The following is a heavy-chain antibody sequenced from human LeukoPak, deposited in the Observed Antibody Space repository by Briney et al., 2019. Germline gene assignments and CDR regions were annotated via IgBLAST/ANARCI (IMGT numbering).Heavy chain of an antibody. D-gene: IGHD4-17*01. CDR3: ARGEHPYGDYVGGIDY. J-gene: IGHJ4*02. Sequence: PGGSLRLSCAASGFTFDDYGMSWVRQAPGKGLEWVSGINWNGGSTGYADSVKGRFTISRDNAKNSLYLQMNSLRAEDTAVYYCARGEHPYGDYVGGIDYWGQGTLVTVSS. CDR1: GFTFDDYG. CDR2: INWNGGST. V-gene: IGHV3-20*04.